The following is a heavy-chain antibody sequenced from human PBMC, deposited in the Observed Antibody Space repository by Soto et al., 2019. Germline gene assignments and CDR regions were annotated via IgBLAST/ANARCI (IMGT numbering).Heavy chain of an antibody. V-gene: IGHV3-21*01. J-gene: IGHJ4*02. CDR2: IGTSGSYI. CDR3: ERGSAFRGLDY. CDR1: GFIFSRYS. D-gene: IGHD6-25*01. Sequence: EVQLVESGGGLVKPGGSLRLSCAVSGFIFSRYSMNWVRQAPGKGLEWVSSIGTSGSYIYDTDSVKGRFTISRDNTKDSLYLQMNSLRAEDTAIYYGERGSAFRGLDYWGQGTPVTVSS.